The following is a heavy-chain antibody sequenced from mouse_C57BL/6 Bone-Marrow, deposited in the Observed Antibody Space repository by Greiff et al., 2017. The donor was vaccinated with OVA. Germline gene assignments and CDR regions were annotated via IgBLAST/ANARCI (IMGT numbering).Heavy chain of an antibody. V-gene: IGHV1-50*01. Sequence: VQLQQPGAELVKPGASVKLSCKASGYTFTSYWMQWVKQRPGQGLEWIGEIDPSDSYTNYNQKFKGKATLTVDTSSSTAYMQLSSLTSEDSAVYYCARSGGLPYAMDYWGQGTSVTVSS. CDR3: ARSGGLPYAMDY. J-gene: IGHJ4*01. CDR2: IDPSDSYT. D-gene: IGHD2-4*01. CDR1: GYTFTSYW.